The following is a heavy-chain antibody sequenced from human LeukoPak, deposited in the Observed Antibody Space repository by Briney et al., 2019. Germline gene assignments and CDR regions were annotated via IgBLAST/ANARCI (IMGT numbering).Heavy chain of an antibody. CDR3: ARDLGSSADY. Sequence: GGSLRLSCAASGFIFYSYALSWVRQAPGKGLEWVSSISGSGGSTYYADSVKGRFTISRDNSKNTLSLQMNSLRAEDTAVYYCARDLGSSADYWGQGTLVTVSS. V-gene: IGHV3-23*01. D-gene: IGHD6-13*01. J-gene: IGHJ4*02. CDR1: GFIFYSYA. CDR2: ISGSGGST.